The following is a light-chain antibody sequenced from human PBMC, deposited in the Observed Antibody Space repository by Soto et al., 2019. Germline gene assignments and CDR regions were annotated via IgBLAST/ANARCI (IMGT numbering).Light chain of an antibody. CDR1: SSDVGGYKY. J-gene: IGLJ3*02. V-gene: IGLV2-14*01. CDR3: SSYTTSGTLV. CDR2: EVS. Sequence: QSALTQPASVSGSPGQSITISCTGTSSDVGGYKYVSWYQQDPGRAPKLMIYEVSNRPSGVSNRFSGSKSGNTASLTISGLQAEDEADYYCSSYTTSGTLVFGGGTKLTVL.